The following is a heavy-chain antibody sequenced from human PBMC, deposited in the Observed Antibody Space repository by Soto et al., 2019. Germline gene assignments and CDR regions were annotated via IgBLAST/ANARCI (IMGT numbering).Heavy chain of an antibody. Sequence: PSETLSLTCTVSGGSISSGGYYWSWIRQHPGKGLEWIGYIYYSGSTYYNPSLKSRVTISVDTSKNQFSLKLSSVTAADTAVYYCARWSDSSSYYQYYNWFDPWGQGTLVTVSS. J-gene: IGHJ5*02. CDR2: IYYSGST. CDR1: GGSISSGGYY. D-gene: IGHD3-22*01. V-gene: IGHV4-31*03. CDR3: ARWSDSSSYYQYYNWFDP.